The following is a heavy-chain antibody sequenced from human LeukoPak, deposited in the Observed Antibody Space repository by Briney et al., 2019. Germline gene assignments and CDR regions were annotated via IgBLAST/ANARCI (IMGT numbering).Heavy chain of an antibody. J-gene: IGHJ4*02. V-gene: IGHV4-4*02. D-gene: IGHD1-1*01. CDR1: GASISSNNW. Sequence: SGTLSLTCAVSGASISSNNWWGWVRQPPGKGLAWIGEIYHSGSPNYNPSLKSRVTISVDKSRNHFSLNLSSVTAADTAVYYCARVNINNWHSCDYWGQGTLVTVSS. CDR2: IYHSGSP. CDR3: ARVNINNWHSCDY.